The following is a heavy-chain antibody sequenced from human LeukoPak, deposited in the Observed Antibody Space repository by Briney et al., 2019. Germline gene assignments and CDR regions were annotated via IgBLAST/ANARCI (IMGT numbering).Heavy chain of an antibody. CDR3: AKEVGGYDFWSGYYWYFDL. V-gene: IGHV3-23*01. Sequence: GGSLRLSCAASGFTFSSYAMSWVRQAPGKGLEWVSAISGSGGSTYYAGSVKGRFTISRDNSKNTLYLQMNSLRAEDTAVYYCAKEVGGYDFWSGYYWYFDLWGRGTLVTVSS. CDR2: ISGSGGST. J-gene: IGHJ2*01. D-gene: IGHD3-3*01. CDR1: GFTFSSYA.